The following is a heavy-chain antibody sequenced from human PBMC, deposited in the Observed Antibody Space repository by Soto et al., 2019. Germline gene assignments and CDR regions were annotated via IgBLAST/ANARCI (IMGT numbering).Heavy chain of an antibody. J-gene: IGHJ4*01. CDR1: GFSFSNYY. CDR2: VNSDESST. CDR3: AREGDGTTGYYKDY. D-gene: IGHD3-22*01. V-gene: IGHV3-74*01. Sequence: PGGSLRLSCAASGFSFSNYYMHWVRQAPGKGLVWVSRVNSDESSTSYADSVKGRFTISRDNAKKTLYLQMNSLRAEDTAVYYCAREGDGTTGYYKDYWGHGTLVTVSS.